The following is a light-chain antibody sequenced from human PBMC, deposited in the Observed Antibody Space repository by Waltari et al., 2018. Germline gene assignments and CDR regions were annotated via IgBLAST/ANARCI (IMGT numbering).Light chain of an antibody. CDR2: EVS. V-gene: IGLV2-8*01. J-gene: IGLJ1*01. CDR3: SSYAGSNSHV. CDR1: SSDVGGYNY. Sequence: QSALTQPPSASGSPGQSVTMDCTGTSSDVGGYNYVSWYQQHPGTVPKLIIYEVSERPSGVPHRFSGSKSGNTASLTVSGLQAEDEADYYCSSYAGSNSHVFGTGTRVTVL.